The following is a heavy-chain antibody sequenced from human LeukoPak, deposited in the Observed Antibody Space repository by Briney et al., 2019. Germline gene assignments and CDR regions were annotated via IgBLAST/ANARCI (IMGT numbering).Heavy chain of an antibody. CDR3: ARDSHCSGGSCYSRGSLDY. D-gene: IGHD2-15*01. CDR2: IIPIFGTA. V-gene: IGHV1-69*05. CDR1: GGTFSSYA. Sequence: ASMKVSCKASGGTFSSYAISWVRQAPGQGLEWMGGIIPIFGTANYAQKFQGRVTITTDESTSTAYMELSSLRSEDTAVYYCARDSHCSGGSCYSRGSLDYWGQGTLVTVSS. J-gene: IGHJ4*02.